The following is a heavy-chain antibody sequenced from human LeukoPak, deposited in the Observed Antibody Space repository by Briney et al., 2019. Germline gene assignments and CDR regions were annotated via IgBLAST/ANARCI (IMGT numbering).Heavy chain of an antibody. V-gene: IGHV4-4*07. Sequence: PSETLSLTCTVSGGSISSYYWSWIRQPAGKGLEWIGRIYTSGSTNYNPSLKSRVTMSVDTSKNQFSLKLSSVTAADTAVYYCARHDYQAFSYYYGMDVWGQGTTVTVSS. CDR3: ARHDYQAFSYYYGMDV. D-gene: IGHD4/OR15-4a*01. J-gene: IGHJ6*02. CDR1: GGSISSYY. CDR2: IYTSGST.